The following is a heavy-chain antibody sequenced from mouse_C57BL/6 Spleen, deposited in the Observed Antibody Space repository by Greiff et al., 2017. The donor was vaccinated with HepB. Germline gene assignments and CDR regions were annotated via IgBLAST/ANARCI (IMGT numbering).Heavy chain of an antibody. D-gene: IGHD3-2*01. CDR1: GYAFSSSW. V-gene: IGHV1-82*01. CDR2: IYPGDGDT. J-gene: IGHJ3*01. Sequence: VQLQQSGPELVKPGASVKISCKASGYAFSSSWMNWVKQRPGKGLEWIGRIYPGDGDTNYNGKFKGKATLTADKSSSTAYMQLSSLTSEDSAVYFCARWETALFAYWGQGTLVTVSA. CDR3: ARWETALFAY.